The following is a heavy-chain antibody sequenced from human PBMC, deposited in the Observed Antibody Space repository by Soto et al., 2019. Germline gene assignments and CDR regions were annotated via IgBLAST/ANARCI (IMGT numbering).Heavy chain of an antibody. D-gene: IGHD3-16*01. V-gene: IGHV3-48*01. Sequence: EHLVESGGGLVQPGGSLRLSCAASGFTFSTHYMNWVRQTPGKGLEWDSSINRDSTVIKYADSVMGRFTISRDNARNSLSLQMNSLRAEDTAVYYCLNGDYYVGPGTVVTVSS. CDR1: GFTFSTHY. CDR3: LNGDYY. CDR2: INRDSTVI. J-gene: IGHJ4*02.